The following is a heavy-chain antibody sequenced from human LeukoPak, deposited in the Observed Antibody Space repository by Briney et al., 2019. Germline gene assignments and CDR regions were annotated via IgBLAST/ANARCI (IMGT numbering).Heavy chain of an antibody. D-gene: IGHD3-22*01. J-gene: IGHJ3*02. CDR3: ARARTYYYESSGGYFDI. Sequence: ASVKVSCKASGYTFTTYGISWVRQAPGQGLEWMGWISAYNGNTNYAQKIQGRVTMTTDTSTSTAYMELRSLRSDDTAVYYCARARTYYYESSGGYFDIWGQGTKVTVSS. V-gene: IGHV1-18*01. CDR2: ISAYNGNT. CDR1: GYTFTTYG.